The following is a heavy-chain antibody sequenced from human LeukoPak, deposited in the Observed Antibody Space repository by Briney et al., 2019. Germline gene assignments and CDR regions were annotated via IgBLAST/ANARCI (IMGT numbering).Heavy chain of an antibody. CDR3: ARAGNYDILTGYTAYDYYYYMDV. D-gene: IGHD3-9*01. J-gene: IGHJ6*03. CDR2: IKQDGSEK. CDR1: GFTFSSYW. Sequence: GGSLRLSCAASGFTFSSYWMSWVRQAPGKGLEWVANIKQDGSEKYYVDSVKGRFTISRDNAKNSLYLQMNSLRAEGTAVYYCARAGNYDILTGYTAYDYYYYMDVWGKGTTVTVSS. V-gene: IGHV3-7*01.